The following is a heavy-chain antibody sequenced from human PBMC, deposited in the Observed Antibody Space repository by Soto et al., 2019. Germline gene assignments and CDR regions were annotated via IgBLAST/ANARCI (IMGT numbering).Heavy chain of an antibody. CDR2: ISGSGGST. CDR1: GFTFSSYA. V-gene: IGHV3-23*01. CDR3: ARMVIPGGLDY. D-gene: IGHD2-8*02. Sequence: GSLRLSCAASGFTFSSYAMSWVRQAPGKGLEWVSAISGSGGSTYYADSVKGRFTISKDTSKNQVVLTMTNMDPVDTAMYYCARMVIPGGLDYWGLGTLVTVSS. J-gene: IGHJ4*02.